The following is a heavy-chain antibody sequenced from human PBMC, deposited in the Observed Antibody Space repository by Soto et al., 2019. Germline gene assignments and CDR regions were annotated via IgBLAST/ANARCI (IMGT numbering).Heavy chain of an antibody. CDR2: IGGYNDNT. CDR1: GYSFTSFG. CDR3: ARDTVSSSWFGAKFNY. Sequence: ASVKFSCKASGYSFTSFGISWVRLAPGQGLEWMGWIGGYNDNTKYAQNLQDRVSMTKXPXXSXXXMXLGXLRSDDTAVYFCARDTVSSSWFGAKFNYWGQ. D-gene: IGHD6-13*01. V-gene: IGHV1-18*01. J-gene: IGHJ4*02.